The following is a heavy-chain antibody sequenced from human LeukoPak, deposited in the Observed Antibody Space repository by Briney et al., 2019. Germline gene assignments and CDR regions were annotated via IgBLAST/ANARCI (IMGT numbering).Heavy chain of an antibody. V-gene: IGHV3-21*01. J-gene: IGHJ6*02. CDR3: ARDQLGYCSSTSCYTGYYGMDV. D-gene: IGHD2-2*02. Sequence: RAGGSLRLSCAASGFTFSSYSMSWVRQAPGKGLEWVSSISSSSSYIYYADSVKGRFTISRDNAKNSLYLQMNSLRAEDTAVYYCARDQLGYCSSTSCYTGYYGMDVWGQGTTVTVSS. CDR2: ISSSSSYI. CDR1: GFTFSSYS.